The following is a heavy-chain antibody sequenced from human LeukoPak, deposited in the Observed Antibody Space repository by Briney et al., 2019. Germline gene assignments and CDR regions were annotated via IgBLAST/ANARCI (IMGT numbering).Heavy chain of an antibody. CDR3: VRDDFGDYTRRFDP. CDR1: GGSISSNNYY. V-gene: IGHV4-39*07. CDR2: INDGGST. D-gene: IGHD4-17*01. Sequence: SETLSLTCTVSGGSISSNNYYWGWIRQPPGRGLEWIASINDGGSTYCNPSLKSRVTMSVDTSKNQFSLRLSSVTAADTAMYYCVRDDFGDYTRRFDPWGQGTLVTASS. J-gene: IGHJ5*02.